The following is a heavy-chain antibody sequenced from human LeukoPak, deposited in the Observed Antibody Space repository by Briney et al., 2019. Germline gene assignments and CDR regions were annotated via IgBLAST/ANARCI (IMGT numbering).Heavy chain of an antibody. CDR3: ARLSDGYNDF. J-gene: IGHJ4*02. D-gene: IGHD5-24*01. Sequence: GESLKISCKGSGYRFGNYWIAWVRQMPGKGLESMGIIYPGDSHTRYSPSFQGQVTFSADKSISTAYLQWSSLKASDTAMYYCARLSDGYNDFWGQGTLVTVSS. V-gene: IGHV5-51*01. CDR1: GYRFGNYW. CDR2: IYPGDSHT.